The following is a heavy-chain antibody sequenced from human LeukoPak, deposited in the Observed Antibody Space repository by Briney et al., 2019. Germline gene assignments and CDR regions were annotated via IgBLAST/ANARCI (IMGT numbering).Heavy chain of an antibody. J-gene: IGHJ6*02. D-gene: IGHD3-10*01. CDR1: GYTFTSYD. CDR2: MNPNSGNT. V-gene: IGHV1-8*01. CDR3: AGGPPRYYYGSGSFYGMDV. Sequence: GASVKVSCKASGYTFTSYDINWVRQATGQGLEWMGWMNPNSGNTGYAQKFQGRVTMTRNTSISTAYMELSSLRSEDTAVYYCAGGPPRYYYGSGSFYGMDVWGQGTTVTVSS.